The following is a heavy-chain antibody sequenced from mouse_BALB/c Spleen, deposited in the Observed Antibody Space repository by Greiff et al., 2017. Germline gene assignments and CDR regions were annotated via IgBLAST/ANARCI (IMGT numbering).Heavy chain of an antibody. CDR1: GYTFTDYY. CDR3: SGDEGNYDY. CDR2: IRNKANGYTT. V-gene: IGHV7-3*02. D-gene: IGHD2-1*01. Sequence: EVKVVESGGGLVQPGGSLRLSCATSGYTFTDYYLRWVRQPPGKALEWLGFIRNKANGYTTEYSASVKGRFTISRDNSQSILYLQMNTRRAEDSATYYCSGDEGNYDYWGQGTTLTGSS. J-gene: IGHJ2*01.